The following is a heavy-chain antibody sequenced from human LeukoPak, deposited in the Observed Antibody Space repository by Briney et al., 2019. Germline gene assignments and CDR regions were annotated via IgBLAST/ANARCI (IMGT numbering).Heavy chain of an antibody. D-gene: IGHD3-10*01. CDR2: INPNNGNL. V-gene: IGHV1-8*03. J-gene: IGHJ4*02. Sequence: ASVKVSCKASGYTFGSDDINWVRQATGQGLEWMGWINPNNGNLGYAQKFQGRVTITADKSTSTAYMELSSLRSEDTAVYYCAGADVRGIDYWGQGTLVTVSS. CDR3: AGADVRGIDY. CDR1: GYTFGSDD.